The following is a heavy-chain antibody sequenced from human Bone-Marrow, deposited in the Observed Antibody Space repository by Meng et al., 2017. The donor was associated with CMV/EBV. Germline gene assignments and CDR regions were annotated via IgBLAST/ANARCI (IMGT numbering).Heavy chain of an antibody. CDR1: GYSFTGYY. D-gene: IGHD1-7*01. CDR3: ARWLELQNFDY. V-gene: IGHV1-2*02. CDR2: INPTSGDT. Sequence: ASVKVSCKASGYSFTGYYIHWVRQAPGQGLEWMGWINPTSGDTIYARRFEGRVTMTRDTSISTAYMELSSLRSDDTAVFYCARWLELQNFDYWGKGTLFTVSA. J-gene: IGHJ4*02.